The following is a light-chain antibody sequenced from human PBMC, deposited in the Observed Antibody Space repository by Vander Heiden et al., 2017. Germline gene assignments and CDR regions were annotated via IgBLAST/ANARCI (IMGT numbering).Light chain of an antibody. CDR1: SSDVGGYNY. CDR3: SSYTSSSTLGV. CDR2: EVS. Sequence: QSALTPPASVSGSPGQSITISCTGTSSDVGGYNYVPWYQQHPGKAPKLMIYEVSNRPSGVSNRFSGSKSGNTASLTISGLQAEDEADYYCSSYTSSSTLGVFGGGTKRTVL. V-gene: IGLV2-14*01. J-gene: IGLJ2*01.